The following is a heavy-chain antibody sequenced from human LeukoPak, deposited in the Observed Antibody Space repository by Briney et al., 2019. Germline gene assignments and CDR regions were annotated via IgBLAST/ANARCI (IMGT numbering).Heavy chain of an antibody. V-gene: IGHV3-21*01. CDR2: ISSSSRYI. CDR3: AREYGIAVAKRYYYGMDV. D-gene: IGHD6-19*01. CDR1: GFTYSSYS. Sequence: PGGSLRLSCAASGFTYSSYSMNWVRQAPGKGLEWVSSISSSSRYIYYADSVKGRFTISRDNAKNSLYLQMNSLRAEDTAVYYCAREYGIAVAKRYYYGMDVWGQGTTVTVSS. J-gene: IGHJ6*02.